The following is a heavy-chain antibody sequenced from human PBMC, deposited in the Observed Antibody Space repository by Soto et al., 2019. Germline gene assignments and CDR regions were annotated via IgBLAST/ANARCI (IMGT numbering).Heavy chain of an antibody. V-gene: IGHV1-18*01. CDR2: ISAYNGNT. CDR1: GYTFTSYG. J-gene: IGHJ4*02. D-gene: IGHD3-22*01. CDR3: ARSHVPYYYDSSGYLDY. Sequence: QVQLVQSGAEVKKPGASVKVSCKASGYTFTSYGISWVRQAPGQGLEWMGWISAYNGNTNYAQKLQGRVTMTTDTATSTAYMELRSLRSDDTAVYYCARSHVPYYYDSSGYLDYWGQGTLVTVSS.